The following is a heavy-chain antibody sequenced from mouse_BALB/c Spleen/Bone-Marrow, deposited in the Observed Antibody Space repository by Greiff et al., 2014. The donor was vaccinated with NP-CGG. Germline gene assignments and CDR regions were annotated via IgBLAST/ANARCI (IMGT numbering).Heavy chain of an antibody. J-gene: IGHJ2*01. CDR3: ARDMGLLRFDY. CDR1: GFTFTDYY. D-gene: IGHD2-3*01. V-gene: IGHV7-3*02. CDR2: IRNKANGYTT. Sequence: EVMLVESGGGLVQPGGSLRLSCETSGFTFTDYYMSWVRQPPGKALEWLTFIRNKANGYTTEYSASVKGRFTISRDNSQSILYLQMNTLRAEDSATYYCARDMGLLRFDYWRQGTTLPFPS.